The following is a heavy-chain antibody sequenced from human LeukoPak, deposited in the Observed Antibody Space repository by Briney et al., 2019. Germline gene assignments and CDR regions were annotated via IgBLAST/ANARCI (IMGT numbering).Heavy chain of an antibody. V-gene: IGHV1-2*02. Sequence: ASVKVFCKASGYTFTGYYMHWVRHAPGQGLEWMGWINPNSGGTKYAEKFQGRVTMTRDTSISTAYMELSRLRSDDTAVYYCARHKGGHDRRGTLFDYWGQGPLFTVSS. CDR2: INPNSGGT. CDR3: ARHKGGHDRRGTLFDY. D-gene: IGHD5-12*01. CDR1: GYTFTGYY. J-gene: IGHJ4*02.